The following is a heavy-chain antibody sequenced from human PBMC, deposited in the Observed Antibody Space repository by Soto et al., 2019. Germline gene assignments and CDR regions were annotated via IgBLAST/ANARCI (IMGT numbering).Heavy chain of an antibody. V-gene: IGHV4-4*01. CDR2: IYHSGST. CDR1: GGSISSSQW. CDR3: ASRDGRPDPFDI. Sequence: QVQLQESGPGLVKPSETMSLTCAVSGGSISSSQWWSWVRQSPGKGLEWIGEIYHSGSTNYNPSVYSRVSLSLDKSKSNFSLNLTSVAAAGTDVYCCASRDGRPDPFDIWGQGTMVTVSS. J-gene: IGHJ3*02. D-gene: IGHD1-1*01.